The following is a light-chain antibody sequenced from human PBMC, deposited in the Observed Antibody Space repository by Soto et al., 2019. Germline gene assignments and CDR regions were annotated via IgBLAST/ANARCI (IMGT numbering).Light chain of an antibody. CDR3: QQYNNWPPWP. V-gene: IGKV3-15*01. J-gene: IGKJ1*01. Sequence: VVTQYKGARSVSPGGGGTISCRGSQRVSSNLAWYQQKPGQAPRLLIYGASTRATGIPARFSGSGSGTEFTLTISSLQSEDFAVYYCQQYNNWPPWPFGQRTKAAIK. CDR2: GAS. CDR1: QRVSSN.